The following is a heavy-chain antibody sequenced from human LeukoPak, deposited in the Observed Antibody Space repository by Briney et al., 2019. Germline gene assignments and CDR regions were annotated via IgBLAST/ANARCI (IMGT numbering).Heavy chain of an antibody. CDR1: GGSISSSNYY. J-gene: IGHJ6*03. CDR2: IYYSGST. D-gene: IGHD2-2*02. V-gene: IGHV4-39*07. Sequence: SETLSLTCTVSGGSISSSNYYWGWIRQPPGKGLEWIGSIYYSGSTYYNPSLKSRVTISVDTSRNQFSLKLSSVAAADTAVYYCARDSYCRGANCYMGGRYYYYMDVWAKGTTVTVSS. CDR3: ARDSYCRGANCYMGGRYYYYMDV.